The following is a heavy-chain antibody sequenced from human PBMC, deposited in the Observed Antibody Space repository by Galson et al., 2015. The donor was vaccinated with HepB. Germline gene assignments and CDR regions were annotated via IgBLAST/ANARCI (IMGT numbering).Heavy chain of an antibody. J-gene: IGHJ5*02. Sequence: SVKVSCKASGYTFTDYTIHWVRQAPGQRLEWMGWINTGSGNTKYSQKFQDRVTITMDTSATTAYMELSSLTFEDTTVFYCARDKLNKWFDPWGQGTLVTVST. CDR2: INTGSGNT. CDR3: ARDKLNKWFDP. CDR1: GYTFTDYT. D-gene: IGHD1-7*01. V-gene: IGHV1-3*04.